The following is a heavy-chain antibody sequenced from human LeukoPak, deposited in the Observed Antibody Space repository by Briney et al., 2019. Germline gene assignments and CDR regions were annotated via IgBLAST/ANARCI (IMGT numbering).Heavy chain of an antibody. CDR3: AKDQLAGLSRPYVFDI. Sequence: GGSLRLSCAASGFTFSTYAMHWVRQAPGKGLEWVAVISYDGSNKYFADSVKSRFTISRDNSKNTLYLQMSSLRPEDTAVYYCAKDQLAGLSRPYVFDIWGQGTMVTVSS. D-gene: IGHD1-1*01. CDR1: GFTFSTYA. V-gene: IGHV3-30*18. J-gene: IGHJ3*02. CDR2: ISYDGSNK.